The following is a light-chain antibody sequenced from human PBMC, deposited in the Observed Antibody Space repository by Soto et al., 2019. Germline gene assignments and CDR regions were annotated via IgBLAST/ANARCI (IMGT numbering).Light chain of an antibody. Sequence: QSALTQPPSASGSPGQSVTISCTGTSSDLGGYNYVSWYQQHPGKAPKLMIFEVNKRPSGVPDRFSGSKSGNTASLTVSGLQAEDEADYYCSSYAASNKGVFGGGTKLTVL. CDR3: SSYAASNKGV. CDR2: EVN. CDR1: SSDLGGYNY. J-gene: IGLJ3*02. V-gene: IGLV2-8*01.